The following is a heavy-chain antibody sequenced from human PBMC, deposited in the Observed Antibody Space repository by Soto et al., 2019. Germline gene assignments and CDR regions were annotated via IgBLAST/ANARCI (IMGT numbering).Heavy chain of an antibody. CDR1: GFTFSSYS. J-gene: IGHJ4*02. CDR2: ISGSSSYL. V-gene: IGHV3-21*01. D-gene: IGHD5-12*01. CDR3: ARDSGSGYAFDY. Sequence: EVQLVESGGCLVKPGGSLRLSCAASGFTFSSYSMNCVRQAPGKVLEWVSSISGSSSYLYYADSVKGRFTIYRDNAKNSLFLQMNSLRAEDTAVYYCARDSGSGYAFDYWCQGTLVTVSS.